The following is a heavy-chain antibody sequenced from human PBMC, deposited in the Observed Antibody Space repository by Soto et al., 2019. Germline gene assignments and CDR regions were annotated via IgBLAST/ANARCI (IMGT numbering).Heavy chain of an antibody. CDR1: GGSFSGYY. CDR2: INHSGST. CDR3: ARDKITGLFDY. D-gene: IGHD2-8*02. J-gene: IGHJ4*02. V-gene: IGHV4-34*01. Sequence: QVQLQQWGAGLLKPSETLSLTCAVYGGSFSGYYWTWIRQPPGTGLEWIGEINHSGSTNYNPSLKSRATISVDTSKTQFSLKLTSVTAADTAVYYCARDKITGLFDYWGQGPLVTVSS.